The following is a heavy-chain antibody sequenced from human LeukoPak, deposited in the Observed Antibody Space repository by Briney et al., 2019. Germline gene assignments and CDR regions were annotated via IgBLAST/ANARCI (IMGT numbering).Heavy chain of an antibody. Sequence: PSQTLSLTCTVSGGSISSGSYYWSWIRQPAGKGLGWIGRIYTSGSTSYNPSLKSRVTISVDTSKNQFSLKVGSVTAADTAVYYCAGAPWGPYDFWGQGTLVTVSS. D-gene: IGHD7-27*01. CDR2: IYTSGST. J-gene: IGHJ4*02. V-gene: IGHV4-61*02. CDR1: GGSISSGSYY. CDR3: AGAPWGPYDF.